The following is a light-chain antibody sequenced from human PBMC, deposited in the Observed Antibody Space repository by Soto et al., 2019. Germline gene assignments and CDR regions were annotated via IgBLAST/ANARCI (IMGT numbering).Light chain of an antibody. CDR1: SSDVGGYNY. CDR3: SSYTSSSTYV. CDR2: DVS. J-gene: IGLJ1*01. Sequence: QSALTQPASVSGSPGQSIAISCTGTSSDVGGYNYVSWYQQHAGKAPKLMIYDVSNRPSGVSNRFSGSKSGNTASLTIFGLQAEDDANYYCSSYTSSSTYVFGTGTKLTVL. V-gene: IGLV2-14*01.